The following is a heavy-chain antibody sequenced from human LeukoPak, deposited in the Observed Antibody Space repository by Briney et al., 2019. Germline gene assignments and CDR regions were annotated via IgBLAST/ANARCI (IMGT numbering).Heavy chain of an antibody. CDR3: AKPAGYCTGGSCYFLDY. V-gene: IGHV3-30*18. D-gene: IGHD2-15*01. CDR1: GFTFSSYG. CDR2: ISYDGSNK. Sequence: PGRSLRLSCAASGFTFSSYGMHWVRQAPGKGLEWVAVISYDGSNKYYADSVKGRFTISRDNSKNTLDLQMNSLRAEDTAVYYCAKPAGYCTGGSCYFLDYWGQGTLVTVSS. J-gene: IGHJ4*02.